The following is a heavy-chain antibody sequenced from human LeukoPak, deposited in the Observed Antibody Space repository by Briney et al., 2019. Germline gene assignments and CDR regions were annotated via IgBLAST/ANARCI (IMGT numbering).Heavy chain of an antibody. D-gene: IGHD3-10*01. CDR2: IKSRADGETT. V-gene: IGHV3-15*01. CDR3: TTLLWFGEFSNPFDY. CDR1: EFYLLNAW. J-gene: IGHJ4*02. Sequence: GGSLRLSCAASEFYLLNAWMSWVRQAPGKGLEWVGRIKSRADGETTDYATPVKGRFTISRDDSKNTLYLQMNSLKTEDTAVYYCTTLLWFGEFSNPFDYWGQGTLVTVSS.